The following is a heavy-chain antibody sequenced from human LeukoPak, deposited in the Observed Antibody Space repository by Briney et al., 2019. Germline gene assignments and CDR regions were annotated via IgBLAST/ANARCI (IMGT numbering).Heavy chain of an antibody. V-gene: IGHV4-61*01. Sequence: SETLSLTCTVSGGSVSSGSYYWGWIRQPPGKGLEWIGYIYYSGSTNYNPSLKSRVTISVDTSKNQFPLKLSSVTAADTAVYYCARESPSASFDYWGQGTLVTVSS. CDR1: GGSVSSGSYY. J-gene: IGHJ4*02. CDR3: ARESPSASFDY. CDR2: IYYSGST.